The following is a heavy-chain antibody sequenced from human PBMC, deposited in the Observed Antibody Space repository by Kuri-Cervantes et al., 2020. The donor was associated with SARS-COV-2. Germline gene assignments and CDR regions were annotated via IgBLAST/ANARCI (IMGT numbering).Heavy chain of an antibody. V-gene: IGHV3-23*01. CDR3: AKAGGIEIPAATNWFDP. J-gene: IGHJ5*02. Sequence: GESLKISCAVSGFPFSDYAMSWVRQAPGKGLEWVSGIGGSGGNTYYADSVKGRFTISRDNSKSTLYLQMTSLSAGDTAIYYCAKAGGIEIPAATNWFDPWGQGTLVTVSS. D-gene: IGHD2-2*01. CDR2: IGGSGGNT. CDR1: GFPFSDYA.